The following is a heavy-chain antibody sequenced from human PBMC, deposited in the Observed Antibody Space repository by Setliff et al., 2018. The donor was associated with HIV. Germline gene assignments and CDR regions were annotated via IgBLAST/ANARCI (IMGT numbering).Heavy chain of an antibody. J-gene: IGHJ6*02. CDR2: INPAFGTA. Sequence: SVKVSCKASGYTFTGYYMHWVRQAPGQGLEWMGWINPAFGTADYAQKFQGRVTITADASTSTAYMELISLRSEDTAVYYCARGEGSGWDTVEENYYNLDVWGPGTTVTVSS. CDR1: GYTFTGYY. V-gene: IGHV1-69*13. CDR3: ARGEGSGWDTVEENYYNLDV. D-gene: IGHD6-19*01.